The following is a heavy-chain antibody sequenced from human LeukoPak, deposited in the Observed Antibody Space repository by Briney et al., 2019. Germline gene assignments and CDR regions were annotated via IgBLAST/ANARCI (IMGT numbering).Heavy chain of an antibody. V-gene: IGHV1-18*01. CDR2: ISAYNGNT. J-gene: IGHJ3*02. CDR3: ARVRGYYGSGSYHDASDI. D-gene: IGHD3-10*01. CDR1: GYTFTSYG. Sequence: ASVKVSCKASGYTFTSYGISWVRQAPGQGLEWMGWISAYNGNTNYAQKLQGRVTMTTDTSTSTAYMELRSLRSDDTAVYYCARVRGYYGSGSYHDASDIWGQGTMVTVSS.